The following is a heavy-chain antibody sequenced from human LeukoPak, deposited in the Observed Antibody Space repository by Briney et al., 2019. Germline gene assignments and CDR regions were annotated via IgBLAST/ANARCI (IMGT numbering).Heavy chain of an antibody. CDR3: AKDLTMVRGVVLDY. CDR1: GFTFSSYG. V-gene: IGHV3-30*18. D-gene: IGHD3-10*01. Sequence: GGSLRLSCAASGFTFSSYGMHWVRQAPGKGLEWVAVISYDGSNKYYADSVEGRFTISRDNSKNTLYLQMNSLRAEDTAVYYCAKDLTMVRGVVLDYWGQGTLVTVSS. J-gene: IGHJ4*02. CDR2: ISYDGSNK.